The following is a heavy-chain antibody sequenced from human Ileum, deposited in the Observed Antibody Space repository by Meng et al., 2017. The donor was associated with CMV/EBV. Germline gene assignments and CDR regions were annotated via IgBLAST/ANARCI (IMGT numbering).Heavy chain of an antibody. D-gene: IGHD3-16*02. Sequence: GESLKISCAASGFVFNNFVLHWVRQAPGKGLEWVATISHDGSLEFYADSVRGRVIISRDVNKKTLYLQMNSLRPEDSAVYYCARELSTEQDSGFDCWGQGTLVTVSS. V-gene: IGHV3-30*04. CDR2: ISHDGSLE. J-gene: IGHJ4*02. CDR3: ARELSTEQDSGFDC. CDR1: GFVFNNFV.